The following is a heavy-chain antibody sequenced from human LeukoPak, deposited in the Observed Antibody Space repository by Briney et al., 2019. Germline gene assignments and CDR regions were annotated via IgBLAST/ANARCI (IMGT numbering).Heavy chain of an antibody. CDR3: ARWMTDYYDILTGYSYYFDY. CDR2: IYSGGST. J-gene: IGHJ4*02. D-gene: IGHD3-9*01. V-gene: IGHV3-53*01. Sequence: PGGSLRLSCAASGFPVSSNYMSWVRQAPGKGLEWVSVIYSGGSTYYADSVKGRFTISRDNSKNTLYLQMNSLRAEDTAVYYCARWMTDYYDILTGYSYYFDYWGQGTLVTVSS. CDR1: GFPVSSNY.